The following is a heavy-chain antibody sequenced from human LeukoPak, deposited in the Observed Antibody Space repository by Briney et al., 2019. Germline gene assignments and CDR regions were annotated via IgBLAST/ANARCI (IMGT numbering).Heavy chain of an antibody. CDR1: GGSISSSHYY. CDR2: IYYSGTT. D-gene: IGHD3-10*01. V-gene: IGHV4-39*01. CDR3: ARQISDYYYYHIDV. Sequence: SETLSLTCTVSGGSISSSHYYWGWIRQTPGKGLEWIGTIYYSGTTYHNPSLESRATISEDTSKNQFSLTLRSVTAADTAVYYCARQISDYYYYHIDVWGKGTTVTVSS. J-gene: IGHJ6*03.